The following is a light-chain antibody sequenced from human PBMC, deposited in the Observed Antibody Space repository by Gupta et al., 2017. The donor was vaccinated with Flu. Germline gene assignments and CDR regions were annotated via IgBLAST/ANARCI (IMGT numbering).Light chain of an antibody. Sequence: EIVMTQSPATLSLSPGERPTLSCRASQTVSSNLAWYQQKPDQAPRLLNYGASTRATSIPARFSGSGSRTEFTLTSSRLQYEDLAVYYCQQYNNWPRTFGQGTKVEIK. CDR3: QQYNNWPRT. CDR1: QTVSSN. J-gene: IGKJ1*01. CDR2: GAS. V-gene: IGKV3-15*01.